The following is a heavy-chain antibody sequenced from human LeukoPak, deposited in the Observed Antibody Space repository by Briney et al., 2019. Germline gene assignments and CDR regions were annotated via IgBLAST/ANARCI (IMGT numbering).Heavy chain of an antibody. Sequence: GGSLRLSCVASGFSFSDFYMSWIRQAPGKGLEWVSAISGSGGSTYYADSVKGRFTISRDNSKNTLYLQMNSLRAEDTAVYYCAKDRGNWNFDYWGQGTLVTVSS. D-gene: IGHD1-20*01. V-gene: IGHV3-23*01. J-gene: IGHJ4*02. CDR1: GFSFSDFY. CDR2: ISGSGGST. CDR3: AKDRGNWNFDY.